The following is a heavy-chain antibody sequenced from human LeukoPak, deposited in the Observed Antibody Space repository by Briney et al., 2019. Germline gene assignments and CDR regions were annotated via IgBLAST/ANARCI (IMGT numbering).Heavy chain of an antibody. D-gene: IGHD6-19*01. CDR1: GGSISSYY. V-gene: IGHV4-59*01. CDR3: ARVRAEQWLVSYWFDP. CDR2: IYYSGST. J-gene: IGHJ5*02. Sequence: SETLSLTCTVSGGSISSYYWSWIRQPPGKGLEWIGYIYYSGSTNYNPSLKSRVTISVDTSKNQFSLKLSSVTAADTAVYYCARVRAEQWLVSYWFDPWGQGTLVTVSS.